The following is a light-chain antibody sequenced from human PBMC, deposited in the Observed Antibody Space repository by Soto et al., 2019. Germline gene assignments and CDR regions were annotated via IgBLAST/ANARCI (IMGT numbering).Light chain of an antibody. V-gene: IGLV2-23*02. CDR2: EVT. Sequence: QSVLTQPASVSGSPGQSITISCTGTRSDVGSYNLVSWYQQHPGKAPKFMIFEVTQRPSGVSSRCSGSKSGNTASLTISGLQAEDEADYYCCSYAGSSTYVFGTGTKVTVL. CDR1: RSDVGSYNL. J-gene: IGLJ1*01. CDR3: CSYAGSSTYV.